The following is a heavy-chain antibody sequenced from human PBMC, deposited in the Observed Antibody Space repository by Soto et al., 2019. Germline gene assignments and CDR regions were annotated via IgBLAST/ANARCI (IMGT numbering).Heavy chain of an antibody. CDR3: TIGFGTTY. J-gene: IGHJ4*02. CDR2: INQGGSEK. D-gene: IGHD1-1*01. CDR1: GFSFSNDW. Sequence: GGSLRLSCTVSGFSFSNDWMSWVRQAPGKGLEWVANINQGGSEKYYVDSVKGRFTISRDNPKNSLFLQMDSLRAEDTAVYYCTIGFGTTYWGQGTLVTVSS. V-gene: IGHV3-7*03.